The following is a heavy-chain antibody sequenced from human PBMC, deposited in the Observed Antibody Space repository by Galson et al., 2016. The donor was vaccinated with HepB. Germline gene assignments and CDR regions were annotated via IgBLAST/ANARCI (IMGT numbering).Heavy chain of an antibody. CDR1: GFTFSNYG. CDR3: TMISWSTSRGFGF. J-gene: IGHJ4*02. V-gene: IGHV3-23*01. Sequence: SLRLSCAASGFTFSNYGMSWVRQAPGKGLEWVSAVSGSGDNTYYADSVKGRFTISRDNSRNTVYVQINSLRAEDTAIYYCTMISWSTSRGFGFWGQGTRVTVSS. CDR2: VSGSGDNT. D-gene: IGHD2-2*01.